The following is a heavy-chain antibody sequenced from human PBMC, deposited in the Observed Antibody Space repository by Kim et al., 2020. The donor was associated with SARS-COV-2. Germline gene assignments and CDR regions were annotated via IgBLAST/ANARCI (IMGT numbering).Heavy chain of an antibody. CDR3: ARATRYGDYNSAEYFQH. Sequence: GGSLRLSCAASGFTFSSYAMHWVRQAPGKGLEWVAVISYDGSNKYYADSVKGRFTISRDNSKNTLYLQMNSLRAEDTAVYYCARATRYGDYNSAEYFQHWGQGTLVTVSS. CDR1: GFTFSSYA. J-gene: IGHJ1*01. D-gene: IGHD4-17*01. V-gene: IGHV3-30-3*01. CDR2: ISYDGSNK.